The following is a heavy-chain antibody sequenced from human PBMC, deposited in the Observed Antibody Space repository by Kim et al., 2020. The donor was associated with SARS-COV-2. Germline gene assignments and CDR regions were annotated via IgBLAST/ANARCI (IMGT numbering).Heavy chain of an antibody. J-gene: IGHJ6*02. D-gene: IGHD3-10*01. V-gene: IGHV5-51*01. CDR3: ARHSGSGSYRQGLDV. CDR2: IFTGDSDT. CDR1: GYSLSTHW. Sequence: GESLKISCKGSGYSLSTHWINWVRQMPGKGLEWMGIIFTGDSDTTYSPAFQGQVTISVDLSISTAYLQWSSLKASDTAMYYCARHSGSGSYRQGLDVWGQGTTVTVSS.